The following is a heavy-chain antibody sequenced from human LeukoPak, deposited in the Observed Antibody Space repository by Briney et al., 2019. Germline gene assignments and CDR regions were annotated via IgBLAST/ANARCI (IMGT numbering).Heavy chain of an antibody. CDR2: IYYSGST. CDR1: GGSISSYY. D-gene: IGHD2-15*01. J-gene: IGHJ5*02. Sequence: SETLSLTCTVSGGSISSYYWSWIRQPPGKGLEWIGYIYYSGSTNYNPSLKSRVTISVDTSKNQFSLKLSSVTAADTAVYYCAGGYCSGGSCYGPYWFDPWGQGTLATVSS. CDR3: AGGYCSGGSCYGPYWFDP. V-gene: IGHV4-59*08.